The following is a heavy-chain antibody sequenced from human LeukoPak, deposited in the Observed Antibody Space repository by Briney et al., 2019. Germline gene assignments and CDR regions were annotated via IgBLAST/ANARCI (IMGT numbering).Heavy chain of an antibody. CDR3: ARVVSIAARDYYFDY. J-gene: IGHJ4*02. D-gene: IGHD6-6*01. V-gene: IGHV4-59*01. CDR1: GGSISSYY. CDR2: IYYSGST. Sequence: SETLSLTCTVSGGSISSYYWSWIRQPPGKGLEWIGYIYYSGSTNYNPSLKSRVTISVDTSKNQFSLKLSSVTAADTAVYYCARVVSIAARDYYFDYWGQGTLVTVSS.